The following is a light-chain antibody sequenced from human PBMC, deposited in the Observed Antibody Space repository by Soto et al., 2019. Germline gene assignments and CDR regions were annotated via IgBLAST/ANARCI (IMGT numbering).Light chain of an antibody. Sequence: EIVMTQSPATLSVSPGERATLSCRANQSVGNNLAWYQQKPDQAPRLLIYGASTRATGIPARFSGSGSGTEFTLTISSLQSEDFAVYYCQQYNDWPLTFGGATKGEIK. V-gene: IGKV3-15*01. CDR1: QSVGNN. CDR2: GAS. CDR3: QQYNDWPLT. J-gene: IGKJ4*01.